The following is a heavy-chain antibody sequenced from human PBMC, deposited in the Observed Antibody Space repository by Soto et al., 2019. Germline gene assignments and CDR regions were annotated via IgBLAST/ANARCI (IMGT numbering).Heavy chain of an antibody. D-gene: IGHD2-2*01. Sequence: ASVKVSCKASGYTFTSYGISWVRQAPGQGLEWMGWISAYNGNTNYAQKLQGRVTMTTDTSTSTAYMELRSLRSDDTAVYYCARVLGRDIVVVPAAMFDYWGQGTLVTVSS. CDR3: ARVLGRDIVVVPAAMFDY. CDR1: GYTFTSYG. CDR2: ISAYNGNT. V-gene: IGHV1-18*01. J-gene: IGHJ4*02.